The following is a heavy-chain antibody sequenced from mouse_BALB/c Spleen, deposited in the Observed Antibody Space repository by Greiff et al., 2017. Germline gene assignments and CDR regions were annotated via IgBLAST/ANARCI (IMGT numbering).Heavy chain of an antibody. CDR2: INPGSGGT. CDR3: ARSVFAY. Sequence: QVQLQQSGAELVRPGTSVKVSCKASGYAFTNYLIEWVKQRPGQGLEWIGVINPGSGGTNYNEKFKGKATLTADKSSSTAYMQLSSLTSDDSAVYFCARSVFAYWGQGTLVTVSA. V-gene: IGHV1-54*01. CDR1: GYAFTNYL. J-gene: IGHJ3*01.